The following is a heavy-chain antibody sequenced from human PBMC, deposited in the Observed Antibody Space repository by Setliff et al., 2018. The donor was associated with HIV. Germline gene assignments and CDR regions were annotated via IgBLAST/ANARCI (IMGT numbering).Heavy chain of an antibody. D-gene: IGHD3-9*01. Sequence: SVKVSCKASGGTFSSYAISWVRQAPGQGLEWMGGIIPIFGTANYAQKFQGRVTITADESTSTAYMELSSLRSEDTAVYYCARAPNFDWVQYYFDYWGQGTLVTVSS. CDR1: GGTFSSYA. CDR3: ARAPNFDWVQYYFDY. V-gene: IGHV1-69*13. CDR2: IIPIFGTA. J-gene: IGHJ4*02.